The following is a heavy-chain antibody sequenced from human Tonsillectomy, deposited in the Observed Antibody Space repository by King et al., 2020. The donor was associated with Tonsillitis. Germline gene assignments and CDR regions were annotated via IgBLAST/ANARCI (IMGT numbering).Heavy chain of an antibody. D-gene: IGHD3-10*01. V-gene: IGHV1-18*01. CDR1: GYIFSSYG. Sequence: QLVQSGAEVKKPGASVKVSCKASGYIFSSYGINWVRQAPGQGLEWMGSVTAYSGSTNYAQNFQDRVTMTTDTSTSTAYMELRSLRSDDTAVYYCARGVLVRGLRIDYWGQGTLVTVSS. CDR3: ARGVLVRGLRIDY. CDR2: VTAYSGST. J-gene: IGHJ4*02.